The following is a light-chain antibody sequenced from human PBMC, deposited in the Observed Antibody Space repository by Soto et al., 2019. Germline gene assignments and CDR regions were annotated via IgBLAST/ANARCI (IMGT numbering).Light chain of an antibody. V-gene: IGLV2-14*01. CDR3: SSYTSITSYV. CDR2: DIS. Sequence: QSVLTQPASVSGSPGQSITISCTGTSSDVGGFNYVSWYQQHPGKAPKLMIYDISNRPSGVSNRFSGSKSGNTASLTISGLRAEDEADYYCSSYTSITSYVFGTGTKLTVL. J-gene: IGLJ1*01. CDR1: SSDVGGFNY.